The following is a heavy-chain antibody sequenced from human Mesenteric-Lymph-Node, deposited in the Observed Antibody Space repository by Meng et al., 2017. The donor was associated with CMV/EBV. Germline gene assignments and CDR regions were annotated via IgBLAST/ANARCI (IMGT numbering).Heavy chain of an antibody. CDR2: IRYDGNNK. V-gene: IGHV3-30*02. D-gene: IGHD3-16*01. Sequence: GGSLRLSCAASGFSFSDYGMHWVRQAPGKGLEWVALIRYDGNNKYYADSVKGRFTISRDNSKNTLYLQMNSLRAEDTAVYYCARDRRAYSGTYYYYYGLDVWGQGTTVTVSS. CDR3: ARDRRAYSGTYYYYYGLDV. CDR1: GFSFSDYG. J-gene: IGHJ6*02.